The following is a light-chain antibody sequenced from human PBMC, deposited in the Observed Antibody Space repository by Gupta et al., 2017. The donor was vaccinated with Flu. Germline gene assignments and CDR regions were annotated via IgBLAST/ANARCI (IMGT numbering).Light chain of an antibody. CDR3: HQSDSNPPWT. J-gene: IGKJ1*01. CDR2: AAS. CDR1: QSISSY. V-gene: IGKV1-39*01. Sequence: DIQMTQSPSSLSASVGDRVTITCRASQSISSYLNWYQQKPGKAPKLLIYAASSLQSGVPSRFSGSGSGTDFTLTISSRQPEDFATYYCHQSDSNPPWTFGQGTKVEIK.